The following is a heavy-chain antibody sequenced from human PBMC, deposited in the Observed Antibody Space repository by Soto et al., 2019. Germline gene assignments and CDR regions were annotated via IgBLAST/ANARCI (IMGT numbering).Heavy chain of an antibody. CDR3: ARVRPSGSYYFDY. CDR2: IKQDGSEK. D-gene: IGHD1-26*01. J-gene: IGHJ4*02. CDR1: GFTFSSYW. V-gene: IGHV3-7*03. Sequence: GGSLRLSCAASGFTFSSYWMSWVRQAPGKGLEWVANIKQDGSEKYYVDSVKGRFTISRDNAKNSLYLQMNSLRAEDTAVYYCARVRPSGSYYFDYWGQGTLVTVSS.